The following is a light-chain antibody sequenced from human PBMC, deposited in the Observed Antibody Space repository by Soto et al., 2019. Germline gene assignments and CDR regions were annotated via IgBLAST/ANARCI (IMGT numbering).Light chain of an antibody. V-gene: IGKV1D-16*01. Sequence: DVQMTQSPSSLSASVGDRVTITCRASQDINSYLAWYQQKPGNAPKSLIYAASSLQTGVPSRFSVSESWTDFTLTTSNLQHEDSATYYCQQYNIYPLSFGGGTKVEIK. CDR1: QDINSY. CDR3: QQYNIYPLS. CDR2: AAS. J-gene: IGKJ4*01.